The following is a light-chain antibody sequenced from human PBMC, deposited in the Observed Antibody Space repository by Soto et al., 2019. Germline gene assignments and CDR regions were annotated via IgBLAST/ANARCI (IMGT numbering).Light chain of an antibody. J-gene: IGLJ2*01. Sequence: QSALTQPRSVSGSPGQSVTISCTGTSSDVGGYISVSWYQHRPGKAPKLMLHDVNKRPSGVPDRFSGSKSGNTASLTISGLQAEDEADYFCCSYAGSHSFIFGGGTQLTVL. CDR1: SSDVGGYIS. CDR2: DVN. V-gene: IGLV2-11*01. CDR3: CSYAGSHSFI.